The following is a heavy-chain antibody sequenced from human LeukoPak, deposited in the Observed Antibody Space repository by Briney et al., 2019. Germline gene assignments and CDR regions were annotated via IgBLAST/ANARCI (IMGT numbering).Heavy chain of an antibody. CDR1: GYSISSGYQ. J-gene: IGHJ5*02. D-gene: IGHD2-2*01. Sequence: SETLSLTCAVSGYSISSGYQWAWIRQSPGKGLEWIGSIYHSGSAHYNPSLKGRVTISVETSKNQFSLKMYSVTAADTAVYYCARDPRWLTPDCTSTSCYENYFDPWGPGTLVTVSS. CDR2: IYHSGSA. V-gene: IGHV4-38-2*02. CDR3: ARDPRWLTPDCTSTSCYENYFDP.